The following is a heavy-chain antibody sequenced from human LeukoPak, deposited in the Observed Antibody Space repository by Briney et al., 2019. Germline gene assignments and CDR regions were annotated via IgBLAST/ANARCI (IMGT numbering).Heavy chain of an antibody. CDR3: AKDLKVVVAATPDY. Sequence: GGPLRLSCAASGFTFSSYAMSWVRQAPGKGLEWVSAISGSGGSTYYADSVKGRFTISRDNSKNTLYLQMNSLRAEDTAVYYCAKDLKVVVAATPDYWGQGTLVTVSS. CDR1: GFTFSSYA. CDR2: ISGSGGST. D-gene: IGHD2-15*01. J-gene: IGHJ4*02. V-gene: IGHV3-23*01.